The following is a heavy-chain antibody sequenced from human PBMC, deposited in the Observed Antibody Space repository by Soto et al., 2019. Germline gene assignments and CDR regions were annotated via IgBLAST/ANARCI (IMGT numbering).Heavy chain of an antibody. CDR3: AKDQPYYDFWSGPNDH. CDR2: ITGSGGNT. V-gene: IGHV3-23*01. Sequence: SGGSLRLSCAASGFTFSNYAMNWVRQAPGRGLEWVSGITGSGGNTYYADSGKGRFTISRDNSKNTLYLQRNSLRAEDTAVYYCAKDQPYYDFWSGPNDHWGQGTLVTVSS. D-gene: IGHD3-3*01. J-gene: IGHJ4*02. CDR1: GFTFSNYA.